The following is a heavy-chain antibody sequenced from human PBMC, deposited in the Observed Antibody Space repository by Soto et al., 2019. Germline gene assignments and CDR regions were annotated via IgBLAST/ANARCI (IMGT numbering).Heavy chain of an antibody. Sequence: QVQLVQSGAEVKKPGSSVKVSCKASGGTFSSYAISWVRQAPGQGLEWMGGIIPIFGTANYAQKFQGRVTITADKSTSTAYMELSRLRSEDKAVYYCATPRVGDCSGGSCSSNYFDYWGQGTLVTVSS. CDR3: ATPRVGDCSGGSCSSNYFDY. V-gene: IGHV1-69*06. CDR1: GGTFSSYA. J-gene: IGHJ4*02. D-gene: IGHD2-15*01. CDR2: IIPIFGTA.